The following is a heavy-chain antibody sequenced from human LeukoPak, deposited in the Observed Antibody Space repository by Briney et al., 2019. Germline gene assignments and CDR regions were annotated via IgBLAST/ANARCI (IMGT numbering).Heavy chain of an antibody. CDR3: ARGYSYGYSYYFDS. J-gene: IGHJ4*02. CDR1: GGSISSNSYY. V-gene: IGHV4-39*01. CDR2: IYYSGST. Sequence: SETLSLTCTVSGGSISSNSYYWGWIRQPPGKGLEWIGTIYYSGSTYYNLSLKSRVTISVDTSKNQFSLKLSSVTAADTAVYYCARGYSYGYSYYFDSWGQGTLVTVSS. D-gene: IGHD5-18*01.